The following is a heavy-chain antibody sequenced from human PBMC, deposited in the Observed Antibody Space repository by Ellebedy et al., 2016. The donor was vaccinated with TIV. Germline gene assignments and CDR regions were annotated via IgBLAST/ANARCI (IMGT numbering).Heavy chain of an antibody. J-gene: IGHJ4*02. CDR3: ARGGASSKYFDY. Sequence: MPSETLSLTCTVSGVSMSSGDYYWGWIRQPPGKGLEWIGFIYYSGSTNYNPSLKSRVTISVDTSKNQFSLELSSVTAADTAVYYCARGGASSKYFDYWGQGTLVTVSS. CDR1: GVSMSSGDYY. V-gene: IGHV4-61*08. CDR2: IYYSGST.